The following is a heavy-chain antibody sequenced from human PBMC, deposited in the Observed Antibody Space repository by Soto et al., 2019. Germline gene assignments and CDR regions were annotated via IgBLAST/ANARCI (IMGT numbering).Heavy chain of an antibody. J-gene: IGHJ6*02. Sequence: VASVKVSCKASGYTFTSYPIHWVRQAPGQRLEWMGWISAGNGNRKFSQKFQGRVTITRDTPASTAYMELSSLRSEDTAVYYCARGSQGSSSPLASYYYGMDVWGQGTTVTVSS. CDR2: ISAGNGNR. CDR3: ARGSQGSSSPLASYYYGMDV. CDR1: GYTFTSYP. V-gene: IGHV1-3*01. D-gene: IGHD3-10*01.